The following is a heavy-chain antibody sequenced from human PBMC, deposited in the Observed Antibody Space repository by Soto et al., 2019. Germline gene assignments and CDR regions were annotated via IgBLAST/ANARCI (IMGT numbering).Heavy chain of an antibody. Sequence: PSDTLSLSFRLPGRSIDSSNYYWASIHQPPGKDLEWIGSICYTGNTFYNPSLKSRVTISVDTSRNQFSLRLSSVTAADTAVYYCARLDNTGAYQSFDYWGQGTLVTVS. CDR3: ARLDNTGAYQSFDY. D-gene: IGHD7-27*01. CDR2: ICYTGNT. J-gene: IGHJ4*02. V-gene: IGHV4-39*01. CDR1: GRSIDSSNYY.